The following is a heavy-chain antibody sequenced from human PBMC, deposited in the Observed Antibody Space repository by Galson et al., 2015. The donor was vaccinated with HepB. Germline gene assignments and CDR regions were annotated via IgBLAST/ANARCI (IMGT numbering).Heavy chain of an antibody. J-gene: IGHJ2*01. CDR2: ITGSGGST. Sequence: SLRLSCAASGFTFSGYAMSWVRQAPGKGLEWVSTITGSGGSTYYADSVKGRFTISRDNSKNTLYLQMNSLRAEDTAVYYCAKDGGYDTGWYFDLWGRGTLVTVSS. CDR3: AKDGGYDTGWYFDL. CDR1: GFTFSGYA. V-gene: IGHV3-23*01. D-gene: IGHD3-9*01.